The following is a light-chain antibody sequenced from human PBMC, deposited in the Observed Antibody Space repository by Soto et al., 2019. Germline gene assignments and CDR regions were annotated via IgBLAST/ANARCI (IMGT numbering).Light chain of an antibody. CDR2: GNS. CDR3: QSYDSSLSGYV. V-gene: IGLV1-40*01. J-gene: IGLJ1*01. Sequence: QSVLTQPPSESGAPGQRVTISCTGSSSNIGAGYDVHWYQQLPGTAPKLLIYGNSKRPSGVPDRFSGSKSGTSASLAITGLQSEDEADYYCQSYDSSLSGYVFGTGTKLTVL. CDR1: SSNIGAGYD.